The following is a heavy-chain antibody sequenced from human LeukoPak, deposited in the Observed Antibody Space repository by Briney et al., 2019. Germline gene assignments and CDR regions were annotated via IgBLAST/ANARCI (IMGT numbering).Heavy chain of an antibody. CDR2: INPSAGST. CDR1: GYTFTSHY. CDR3: ARGLQENLAWLTAFSAFDI. J-gene: IGHJ3*02. Sequence: GASVKVSCKASGYTFTSHYMHWVRQAPGQGLEWMGIINPSAGSTNYAQRFQGRVTMTRDMSTSTVYMELSGLRSEDTAVYYCARGLQENLAWLTAFSAFDIWGQGTMVTVSS. D-gene: IGHD6-19*01. V-gene: IGHV1-46*01.